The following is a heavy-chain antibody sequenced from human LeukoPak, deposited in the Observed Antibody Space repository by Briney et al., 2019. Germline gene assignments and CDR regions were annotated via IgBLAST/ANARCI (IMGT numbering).Heavy chain of an antibody. J-gene: IGHJ5*02. CDR1: GGSISSYY. CDR3: ARAPNGDYFNWFDP. D-gene: IGHD4-17*01. CDR2: IYYSGST. V-gene: IGHV4-59*01. Sequence: SETLSLTCTASGGSISSYYWSWIRQPPGQGLEWIGYIYYSGSTNYNPSLKSRVTISVDTSKNQFSLKLSSVTAADTAVYYCARAPNGDYFNWFDPWGQGTLVTVSS.